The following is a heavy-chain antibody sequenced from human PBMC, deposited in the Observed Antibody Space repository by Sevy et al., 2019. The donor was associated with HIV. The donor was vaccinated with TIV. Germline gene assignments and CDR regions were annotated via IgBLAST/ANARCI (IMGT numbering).Heavy chain of an antibody. CDR3: AGGVLKYLFTDNDRHYGMVV. J-gene: IGHJ6*02. CDR2: ISHSGSA. CDR1: GGSVSGVPYY. D-gene: IGHD3-16*01. Sequence: SETLSLTCTVSGGSVSGVPYYWSWIRQHPGKGPEWIAYISHSGSAVYNPSLKSRVNMSVVTSKNQFSLKMRSVTPADTAVYYCAGGVLKYLFTDNDRHYGMVVWGQGTTVTVSS. V-gene: IGHV4-31*03.